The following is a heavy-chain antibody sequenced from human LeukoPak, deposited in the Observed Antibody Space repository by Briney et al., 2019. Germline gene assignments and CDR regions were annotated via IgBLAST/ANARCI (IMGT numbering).Heavy chain of an antibody. CDR2: INPNSGGT. J-gene: IGHJ4*02. Sequence: GASVKVSCKASGYTFTGYYMHWVRQAPGQGLEWMGWINPNSGGTNYAQKFQGRVTMTRDTSISTAYMELSRLRSDDTAVYYCARVATYYYDSSGYYPPNFDYWGQGTLVTVSS. D-gene: IGHD3-22*01. CDR3: ARVATYYYDSSGYYPPNFDY. CDR1: GYTFTGYY. V-gene: IGHV1-2*02.